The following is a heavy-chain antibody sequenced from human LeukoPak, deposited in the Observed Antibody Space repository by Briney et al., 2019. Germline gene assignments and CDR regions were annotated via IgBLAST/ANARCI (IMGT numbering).Heavy chain of an antibody. CDR1: GGSISSYY. CDR2: IYYSGST. Sequence: SETLSLTCTVSGGSISSYYWSWIRQPPGKGLEWIGYIYYSGSTNYSPSLKSRVTISVDTSKNQFSLKLSSVTAADTAVYYCARAPAGIVVVTGTWFDPWGQGTLVTVSS. V-gene: IGHV4-59*12. J-gene: IGHJ5*02. D-gene: IGHD2-21*02. CDR3: ARAPAGIVVVTGTWFDP.